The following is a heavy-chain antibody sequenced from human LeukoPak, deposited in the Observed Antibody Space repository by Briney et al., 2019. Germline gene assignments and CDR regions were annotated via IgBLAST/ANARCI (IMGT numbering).Heavy chain of an antibody. CDR3: ARRVDWYLEYFDY. J-gene: IGHJ4*02. V-gene: IGHV3-66*01. CDR1: GFIPRTTY. CDR2: IYSGGEA. Sequence: GGSLRLSCAVSGFIPRTTYVAWVRQAPGKGLEWGSVIYSGGEAYYADYVKGRFTISRDDSKNTVFLQMNSLRAQDTAVYHCARRVDWYLEYFDYWGQGTLVSVSS. D-gene: IGHD3-9*01.